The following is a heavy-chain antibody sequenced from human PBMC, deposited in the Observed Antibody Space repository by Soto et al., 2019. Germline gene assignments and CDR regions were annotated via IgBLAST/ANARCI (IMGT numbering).Heavy chain of an antibody. J-gene: IGHJ4*02. CDR1: GFTFSNYV. D-gene: IGHD3-22*01. Sequence: GGSLRLSCAASGFTFSNYVMSWVRQAPGRGLEWVSSISGSGGTPYYEDSVEGRFIISRDNSRDALLLQMYSLRGEDTAMYFCAKGLYDNSGYYFTNWGQGXLVTVSS. CDR2: ISGSGGTP. CDR3: AKGLYDNSGYYFTN. V-gene: IGHV3-23*01.